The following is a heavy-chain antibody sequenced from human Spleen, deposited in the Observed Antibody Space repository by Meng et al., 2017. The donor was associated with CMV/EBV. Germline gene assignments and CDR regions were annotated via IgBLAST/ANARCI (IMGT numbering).Heavy chain of an antibody. V-gene: IGHV4-59*01. D-gene: IGHD3-3*01. CDR3: ARETTYYDFWSGYLDY. CDR1: GGPISSYY. J-gene: IGHJ4*02. Sequence: GSLRLSCSVSGGPISSYYWSWIRQPPGKGLEWIGYIYYSGSTNYNPSLKSRVTISVDTSKNQFSLKLSSVTAADTAVYYCARETTYYDFWSGYLDYWGQGTLVTVSS. CDR2: IYYSGST.